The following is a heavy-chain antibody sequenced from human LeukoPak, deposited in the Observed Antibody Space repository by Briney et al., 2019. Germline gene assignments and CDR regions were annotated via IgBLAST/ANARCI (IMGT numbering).Heavy chain of an antibody. CDR3: TRGYFDSGGHNSYAP. V-gene: IGHV4-4*07. Sequence: KSSETLSLTCTVAGASLNNYHWTWIRQPAGKGLEWIGRIYLSGLSTSGSTNYNPSLSSRVTMSLDTSKKQFFLNLTSVTAADTAVYYCTRGYFDSGGHNSYAPWGQGTLVTVSS. CDR2: IYLSGLSTSGST. D-gene: IGHD3-22*01. CDR1: GASLNNYH. J-gene: IGHJ5*02.